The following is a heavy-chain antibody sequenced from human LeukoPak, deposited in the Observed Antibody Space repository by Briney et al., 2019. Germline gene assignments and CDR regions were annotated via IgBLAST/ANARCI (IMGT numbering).Heavy chain of an antibody. J-gene: IGHJ4*02. CDR2: IYYSGST. CDR3: ARGLYYYDSSGYTFDY. D-gene: IGHD3-22*01. V-gene: IGHV4-59*01. CDR1: GGSISSYY. Sequence: SETLSLTCTVSGGSISSYYWSWIRQPPGKGLEWIGYIYYSGSTNYNPSLKSRVTISVDTSKNQFSLKLSSMTAADTAVYYCARGLYYYDSSGYTFDYWGQGTLVTVSS.